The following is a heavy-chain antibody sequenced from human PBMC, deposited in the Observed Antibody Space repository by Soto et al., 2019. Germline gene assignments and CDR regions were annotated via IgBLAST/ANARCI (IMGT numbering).Heavy chain of an antibody. CDR1: GFTFSSYG. CDR3: AKDFMGYSSSWRHYYYYGMDV. CDR2: ISYDGSNK. J-gene: IGHJ6*02. V-gene: IGHV3-30*18. D-gene: IGHD6-13*01. Sequence: GGSLRLSCAASGFTFSSYGMHWVRQAPGKGLEWVAVISYDGSNKYYADSVKGRFTISRDNSKNTLYLQMNSLRAEDTAVYYCAKDFMGYSSSWRHYYYYGMDVWGQGTTVTVS.